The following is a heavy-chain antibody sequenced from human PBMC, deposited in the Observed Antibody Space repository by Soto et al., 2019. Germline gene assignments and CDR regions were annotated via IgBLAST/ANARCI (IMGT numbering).Heavy chain of an antibody. CDR3: ARVHPYDDDIRGYYFHLGD. CDR1: GGSISSGGYY. CDR2: IYYSGST. J-gene: IGHJ4*02. Sequence: SDTLSVTYTVSGGSISSGGYYWSWIRQHSGKGLEWIGYIYYSGSTYYNPSLKSRVTISVDTSKNQFSLKLSSVTAADTAVYYCARVHPYDDDIRGYYFHLGDWGQGTLVTGSS. V-gene: IGHV4-31*03. D-gene: IGHD3-22*01.